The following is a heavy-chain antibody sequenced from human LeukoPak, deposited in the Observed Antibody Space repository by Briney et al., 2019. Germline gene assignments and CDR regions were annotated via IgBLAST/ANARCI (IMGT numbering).Heavy chain of an antibody. D-gene: IGHD4/OR15-4a*01. CDR2: ISGSGGST. CDR1: GFTFSSYA. Sequence: GGSLRLSCAASGFTFSSYAMNWVRQAPGKGLEWVSRISGSGGSTYYADSVKGRFTISRDSSKNTLFLQMNSLRAEDTAVYYSAKVSHLTYYYYMDVWGKGTTVTVSS. CDR3: AKVSHLTYYYYMDV. V-gene: IGHV3-23*01. J-gene: IGHJ6*03.